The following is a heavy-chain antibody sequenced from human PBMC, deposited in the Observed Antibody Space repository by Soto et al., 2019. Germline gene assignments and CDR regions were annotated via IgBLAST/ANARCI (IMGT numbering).Heavy chain of an antibody. V-gene: IGHV1-58*01. D-gene: IGHD3-22*01. CDR2: IVVGTGNT. Sequence: SVKVSCKASGFIFSSSAVQWVRQARGQGLEWIGRIVVGTGNTNYAQKFQERVTITRDMPTNTAYLEVSGLRSEDTAVYYCAADSAGYDSREFYYYGLDVWGQGTTVTVS. J-gene: IGHJ6*02. CDR1: GFIFSSSA. CDR3: AADSAGYDSREFYYYGLDV.